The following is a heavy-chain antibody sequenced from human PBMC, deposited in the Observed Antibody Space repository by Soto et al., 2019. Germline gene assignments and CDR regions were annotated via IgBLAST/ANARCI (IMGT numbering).Heavy chain of an antibody. V-gene: IGHV1-3*01. CDR1: GYTFTSYA. Sequence: ASVKVSCKASGYTFTSYAMHWVRQAPGQRLEWMGWINAGNGNTKYSQKFQGRVTITRDTSASTAYMELSSLRSEDTAVYYCARFRGYDPGESGGAFDIWGQGTWVTVSS. D-gene: IGHD5-12*01. CDR2: INAGNGNT. J-gene: IGHJ3*02. CDR3: ARFRGYDPGESGGAFDI.